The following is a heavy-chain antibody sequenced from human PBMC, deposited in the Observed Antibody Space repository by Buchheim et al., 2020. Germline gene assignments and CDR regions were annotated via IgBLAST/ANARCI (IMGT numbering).Heavy chain of an antibody. CDR1: GGTFSSYA. D-gene: IGHD6-13*01. V-gene: IGHV1-8*02. Sequence: QVQLVQSGAEVKKPGSSVKVSCKASGGTFSSYAISWVRQAPGQGLEWMGWMNPNSGNTGSAQKFQGRVTMTRNTSISTAYMELSSQRSEDTDVYYCARDSSSWSLGWFDPWGQGTL. CDR3: ARDSSSWSLGWFDP. J-gene: IGHJ5*02. CDR2: MNPNSGNT.